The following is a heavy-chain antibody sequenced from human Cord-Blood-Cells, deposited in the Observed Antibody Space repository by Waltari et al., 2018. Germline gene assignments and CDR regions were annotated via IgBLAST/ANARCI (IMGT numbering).Heavy chain of an antibody. J-gene: IGHJ4*02. Sequence: QLQLQESGPGLVKPSETLSLTCTVSGGSISSSSYYWGWIRQPPGKGLEWIGSIYYSGSTYYNPSLKGRVTISVDTSKNQFSLKLSSVTAADTAVYYCARCSPFSSSWYFDYWGQGTLVTVSS. CDR1: GGSISSSSYY. D-gene: IGHD6-13*01. CDR2: IYYSGST. CDR3: ARCSPFSSSWYFDY. V-gene: IGHV4-39*07.